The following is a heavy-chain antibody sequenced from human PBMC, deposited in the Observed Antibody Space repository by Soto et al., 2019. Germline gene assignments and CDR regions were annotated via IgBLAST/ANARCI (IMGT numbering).Heavy chain of an antibody. D-gene: IGHD3-10*01. CDR3: AHHPYYGLGSYSSDY. J-gene: IGHJ4*02. CDR2: IYWDDDK. Sequence: QITLKESGPTLVRPTQTLTLTCTFSGFSLTTSGVGVGWIRQPPGKALEWLAVIYWDDDKRYSSSLESRLTITKDTSKNQVVLTMTNMDPVDTATYYCAHHPYYGLGSYSSDYWGQGTLVTVSS. CDR1: GFSLTTSGVG. V-gene: IGHV2-5*02.